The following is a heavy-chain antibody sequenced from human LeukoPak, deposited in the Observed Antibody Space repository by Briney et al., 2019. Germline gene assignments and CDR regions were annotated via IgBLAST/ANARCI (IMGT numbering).Heavy chain of an antibody. CDR1: GYTFTSNG. V-gene: IGHV1-18*01. Sequence: ASVKVSFKASGYTFTSNGITWVRQAPGQGLEWMGWISAYNGNTNYAQKLQGRVTMTTDTSTSAAYMELRSLRSDDTAVYYCARAPGVDGRLFDYWGQGTLVTVSS. J-gene: IGHJ4*02. CDR2: ISAYNGNT. CDR3: ARAPGVDGRLFDY. D-gene: IGHD3-3*01.